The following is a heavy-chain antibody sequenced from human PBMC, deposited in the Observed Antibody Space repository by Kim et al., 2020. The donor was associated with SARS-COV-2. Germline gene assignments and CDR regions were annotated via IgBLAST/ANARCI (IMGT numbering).Heavy chain of an antibody. CDR2: ISAGNGNT. J-gene: IGHJ3*02. CDR1: GYTFNNST. Sequence: ASVKVSCKASGYTFNNSTFHWVRQAPGQRLEWMGWISAGNGNTKSSQHFQGRVTLTRDTSASTAYMELSSLRSEDTAMYFCARFGVGAFDIGGKGTMVTVSS. V-gene: IGHV1-3*01. CDR3: ARFGVGAFDI. D-gene: IGHD3-10*01.